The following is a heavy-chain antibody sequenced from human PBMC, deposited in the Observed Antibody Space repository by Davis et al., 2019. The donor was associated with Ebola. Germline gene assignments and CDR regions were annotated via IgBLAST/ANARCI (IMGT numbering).Heavy chain of an antibody. CDR2: IDWDDDK. D-gene: IGHD1-26*01. Sequence: SGPTLVKPTQTLTLTCTFSGFSLSTSGMCVSWIRQPPGKALEWLALIDWDDDKYYSTSLKTRLTISKDTSKNQVVLTMTNMDPVDTATYYCARIASGSYYDNYYYYMDVWGKGTTVTVSS. CDR3: ARIASGSYYDNYYYYMDV. J-gene: IGHJ6*03. CDR1: GFSLSTSGMC. V-gene: IGHV2-70*01.